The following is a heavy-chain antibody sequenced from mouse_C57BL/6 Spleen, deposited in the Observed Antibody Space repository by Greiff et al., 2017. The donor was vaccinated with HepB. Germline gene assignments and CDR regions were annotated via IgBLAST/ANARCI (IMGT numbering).Heavy chain of an antibody. D-gene: IGHD2-12*01. CDR3: ARPLIYDDGFAY. V-gene: IGHV5-6*01. J-gene: IGHJ3*01. CDR1: GFTFSSYG. Sequence: EVKLMESGGDLVKPGGSLKLSCAASGFTFSSYGMSWVRQTPDKRLEWVATISSGGSYTYYPDSVKGRFTISRDNAKNTLYLQMSSLKSEDTAMYYCARPLIYDDGFAYWGQGTLVTVSA. CDR2: ISSGGSYT.